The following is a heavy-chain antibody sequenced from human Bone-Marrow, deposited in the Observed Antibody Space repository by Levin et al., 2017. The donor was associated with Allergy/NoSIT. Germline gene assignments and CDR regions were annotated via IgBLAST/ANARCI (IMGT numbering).Heavy chain of an antibody. D-gene: IGHD3-10*01. J-gene: IGHJ4*02. V-gene: IGHV3-9*01. CDR2: ISWNSGSI. CDR3: AKDGPHPGNYFGSGSYYNGFDS. CDR1: GFTFRDYA. Sequence: RPGGSLRLSCEASGFTFRDYAMHWVRQGPGKGLEWVSGISWNSGSIDYAESVKGRFTISRDNAKKSLYLEMNSLRPDDTALYYCAKDGPHPGNYFGSGSYYNGFDSWGQGTLVTVSS.